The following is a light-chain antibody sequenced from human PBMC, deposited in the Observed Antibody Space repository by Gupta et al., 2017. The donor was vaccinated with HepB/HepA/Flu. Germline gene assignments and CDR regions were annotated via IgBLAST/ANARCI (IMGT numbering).Light chain of an antibody. CDR2: WTS. CDR3: QQYYSTPWT. V-gene: IGKV4-1*01. Sequence: VMTQSPDSLAVSLGERGTTNCKSSQSVLYSSNNKNYLAWYHQQPGKPAKLLIYWTSTRESGVPERFSGSGSGTDFTLPISSLQAEDVAVYYCQQYYSTPWTFGQGTKVEIK. J-gene: IGKJ1*01. CDR1: QSVLYSSNNKNY.